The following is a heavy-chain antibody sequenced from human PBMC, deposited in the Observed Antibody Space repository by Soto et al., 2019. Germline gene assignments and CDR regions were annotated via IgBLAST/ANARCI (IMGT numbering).Heavy chain of an antibody. CDR3: AKGQYFSGGSCYLNPTDY. D-gene: IGHD2-15*01. J-gene: IGHJ4*02. V-gene: IGHV3-30*18. Sequence: QVQLVESGGGVVQPGRSLRLSCAASGFTFSSFGMHWVRQAPGKGLEWVAVISYDGSNKKYADSVKGRFTISRDNSKNTLYLQMNSLRVEDTAVYYCAKGQYFSGGSCYLNPTDYWGQGSLVTVSS. CDR1: GFTFSSFG. CDR2: ISYDGSNK.